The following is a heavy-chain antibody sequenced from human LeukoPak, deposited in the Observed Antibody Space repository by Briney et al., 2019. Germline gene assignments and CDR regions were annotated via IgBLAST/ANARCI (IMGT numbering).Heavy chain of an antibody. CDR1: GGTFSSYA. CDR2: IIPIFGTA. J-gene: IGHJ4*02. D-gene: IGHD2-15*01. Sequence: SVKVSCKASGGTFSSYAISWVRQAPGQGLEWMGGIIPIFGTANYAQKFQGRVTITTDESTSTAYMELSSLRSEDTAVYYCARVWGGVAGNHYFDYWGQGTLVTVSS. V-gene: IGHV1-69*05. CDR3: ARVWGGVAGNHYFDY.